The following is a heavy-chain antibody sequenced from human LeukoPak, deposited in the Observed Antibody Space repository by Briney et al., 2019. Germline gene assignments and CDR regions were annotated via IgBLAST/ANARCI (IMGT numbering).Heavy chain of an antibody. D-gene: IGHD6-19*01. Sequence: GGSLRLSCAASGFTFSSYAMHWVRQAPGKGLEWVAVISYDGSNKYYADSVKGRFTISRDNSKNTLYLQMNSLRAEDTAVYYCARDGRHSSGWYRVGLDYWGQGTLVTVSS. V-gene: IGHV3-30-3*01. CDR3: ARDGRHSSGWYRVGLDY. CDR2: ISYDGSNK. J-gene: IGHJ4*02. CDR1: GFTFSSYA.